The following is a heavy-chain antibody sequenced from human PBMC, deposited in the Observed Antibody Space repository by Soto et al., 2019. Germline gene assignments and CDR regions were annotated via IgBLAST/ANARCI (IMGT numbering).Heavy chain of an antibody. CDR2: ISAYNGNT. V-gene: IGHV1-18*01. CDR3: AREYMSGADHTASINWLDP. D-gene: IGHD1-26*01. CDR1: GYTFTSYG. J-gene: IGHJ5*02. Sequence: ASVKVSCKASGYTFTSYGISWVRQAPGQGLEWMGWISAYNGNTNYAQKLQGRVTMTTDTSTSTAYMELRSLRSDDTAVYYCAREYMSGADHTASINWLDPWGQGTLVIVSS.